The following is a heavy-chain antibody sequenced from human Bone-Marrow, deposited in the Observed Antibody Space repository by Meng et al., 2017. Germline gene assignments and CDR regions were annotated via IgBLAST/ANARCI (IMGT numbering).Heavy chain of an antibody. CDR2: IYHGGDT. V-gene: IGHV4/OR15-8*02. J-gene: IGHJ4*02. D-gene: IGHD6-19*01. CDR1: GGSISSIDW. Sequence: QVQPQGEGPGLVKPSGTLSLTCVVSGGSISSIDWWSWVRQPPGKGLEWIGEIYHGGDTNYNPSLKSRVTIAIDRSKNQFSLKLSSVTAADTAVYYCASWIYSCGWQWGQGTLVTVSS. CDR3: ASWIYSCGWQ.